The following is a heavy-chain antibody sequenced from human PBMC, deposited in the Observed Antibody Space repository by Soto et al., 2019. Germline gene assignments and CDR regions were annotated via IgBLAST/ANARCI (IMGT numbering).Heavy chain of an antibody. CDR2: IYYSGST. Sequence: QVQLQESGPGLVKPSQTLSLTCTVSGGSISSGGYYWSWLRQHPGKCLDCIGYIYYSGSTYYNPSLKRRFTISVDTSKNQFSPKLSSVTAADTAVDYCARSLFPWCQGTLVTVSS. V-gene: IGHV4-31*03. J-gene: IGHJ5*02. CDR1: GGSISSGGYY. D-gene: IGHD3-16*01. CDR3: ARSLFP.